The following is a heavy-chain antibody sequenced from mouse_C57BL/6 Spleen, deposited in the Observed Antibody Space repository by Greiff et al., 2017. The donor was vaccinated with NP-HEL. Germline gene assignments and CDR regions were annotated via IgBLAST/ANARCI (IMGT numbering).Heavy chain of an antibody. CDR2: FYPGSGSI. Sequence: GHQWIGWFYPGSGSIKYNEKFKDKATLTADKSSSTVYMELSRLTSEDSAVYFCARHEDYYGSSLYYAMDYWGQGTSVTVSS. CDR3: ARHEDYYGSSLYYAMDY. D-gene: IGHD1-1*01. V-gene: IGHV1-62-2*01. J-gene: IGHJ4*01.